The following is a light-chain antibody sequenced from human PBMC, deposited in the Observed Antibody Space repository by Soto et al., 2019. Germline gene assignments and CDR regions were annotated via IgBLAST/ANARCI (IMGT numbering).Light chain of an antibody. J-gene: IGKJ1*01. CDR1: QSIRNY. Sequence: DIQMTQSPSSLSASVGDRVTITCRASQSIRNYLNWYQQRPGKASILLIYAASSLQSGVPSRFSGSGSGTDFSLTISSLQPEDFATYYCQQRYITPVTFGQGTKVEIK. V-gene: IGKV1-39*01. CDR2: AAS. CDR3: QQRYITPVT.